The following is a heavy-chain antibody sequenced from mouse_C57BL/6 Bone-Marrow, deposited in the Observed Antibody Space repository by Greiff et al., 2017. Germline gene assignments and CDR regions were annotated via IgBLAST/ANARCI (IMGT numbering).Heavy chain of an antibody. CDR3: ARRLRAWFAY. J-gene: IGHJ3*01. Sequence: VKLQQPGAELVRPGTSVKLSCKASGYTFTSYWMHWVKQRPGQGLEWIGVIDPSDSYTNYNQKFKGKATLTADKSSSTAYMQLSSLTSEDSAVYFCARRLRAWFAYWGQGTLVTVSA. CDR2: IDPSDSYT. CDR1: GYTFTSYW. V-gene: IGHV1-59*01. D-gene: IGHD1-1*01.